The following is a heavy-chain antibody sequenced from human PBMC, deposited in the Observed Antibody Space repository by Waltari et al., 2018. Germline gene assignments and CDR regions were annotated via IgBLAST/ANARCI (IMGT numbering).Heavy chain of an antibody. CDR2: VSHGGSP. Sequence: QVQLQESGPGLVTPSETLSLTCAVLGYSIPRPSGWGWIRQPPGRGLEWIAPVSHGGSPSLNPSLTSRLRISVDASKNHFSLRLTSVTAADTAVYYCARSELCPSRQAFDSWGQGALVTVSS. D-gene: IGHD6-6*01. CDR3: ARSELCPSRQAFDS. CDR1: GYSIPRPSG. V-gene: IGHV4-38-2*01. J-gene: IGHJ4*02.